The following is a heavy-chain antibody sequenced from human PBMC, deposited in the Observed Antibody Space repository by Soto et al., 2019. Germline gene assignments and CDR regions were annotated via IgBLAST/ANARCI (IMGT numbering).Heavy chain of an antibody. CDR3: ARGVGSSPPRY. CDR2: VYDNGRP. Sequence: SETLSLTCTISGGSISVYYWSWIRQSPRQGLEWIGYVYDNGRPYYSPSLKSRVTISADTSKNQISLKLTSATAADTEVYYCARGVGSSPPRYWGRGTLVTVSS. V-gene: IGHV4-59*01. CDR1: GGSISVYY. J-gene: IGHJ4*02. D-gene: IGHD3-9*01.